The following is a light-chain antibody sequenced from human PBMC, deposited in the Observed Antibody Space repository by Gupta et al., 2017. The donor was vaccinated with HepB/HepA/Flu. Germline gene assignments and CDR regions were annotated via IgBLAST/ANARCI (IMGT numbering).Light chain of an antibody. CDR2: EVY. Sequence: QSALTQPASLSGSPGQSITIPCSGTNSDIGSYDYLSWYQQHPGKAPKLIIYEVYGRPSGVSYRFSGSKSGNTASLTISGLQAEDEATYYCCSFTTSHTWVFGGGTMLTV. J-gene: IGLJ3*02. CDR1: NSDIGSYDY. V-gene: IGLV2-23*02. CDR3: CSFTTSHTWV.